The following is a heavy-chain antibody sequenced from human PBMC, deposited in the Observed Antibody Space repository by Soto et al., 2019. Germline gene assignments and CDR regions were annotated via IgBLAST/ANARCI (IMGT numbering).Heavy chain of an antibody. J-gene: IGHJ3*01. CDR1: GFSFSIYY. CDR2: INNRGDAI. D-gene: IGHD6-19*01. Sequence: QVQLVESGGGLVKPGGSLRLSCAASGFSFSIYYMTWIRQVPGRGLECISYINNRGDAIYYADSVKGRVTIYMDDAKSSLFLQMDTLRAEDTAVYYCARDRAGTRTFPHNTFDLWGQGTMVTVAS. CDR3: ARDRAGTRTFPHNTFDL. V-gene: IGHV3-11*01.